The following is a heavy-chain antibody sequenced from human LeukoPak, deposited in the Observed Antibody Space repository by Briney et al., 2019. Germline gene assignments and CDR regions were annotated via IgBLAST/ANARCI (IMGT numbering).Heavy chain of an antibody. CDR2: ISYDRSNK. Sequence: PGGSLRLSCAASGFTFSSYAMQWVSPAPGEGLEWVGVISYDRSNKYYADSVKGRVTTSRGNSKNTLYLQMNSLRAEDTAVYFCAKLNDFWSGYATINNYYHMDVWGKGTTVTVSS. CDR3: AKLNDFWSGYATINNYYHMDV. D-gene: IGHD3-3*01. CDR1: GFTFSSYA. J-gene: IGHJ6*03. V-gene: IGHV3-30*04.